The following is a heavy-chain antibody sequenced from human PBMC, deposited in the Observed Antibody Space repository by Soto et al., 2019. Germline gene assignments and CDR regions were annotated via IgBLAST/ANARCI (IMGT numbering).Heavy chain of an antibody. Sequence: EVQLLGSGGGLVQPGGSLRLSCAASGFTFSRSAMSWVRQAPGRGLEWVSLISGSGGTPYYADSVKGRFTISRDNSKNTLYLVLNSLRAEDTAVYYCAMGLAAAGPLDYWGQGSLVTVSS. CDR1: GFTFSRSA. CDR2: ISGSGGTP. V-gene: IGHV3-23*01. J-gene: IGHJ4*02. D-gene: IGHD6-13*01. CDR3: AMGLAAAGPLDY.